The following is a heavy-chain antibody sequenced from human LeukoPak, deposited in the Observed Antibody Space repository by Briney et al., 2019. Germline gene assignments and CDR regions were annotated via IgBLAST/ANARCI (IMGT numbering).Heavy chain of an antibody. CDR1: GFTFSAYA. V-gene: IGHV3-30*04. D-gene: IGHD5-24*01. CDR2: ISYDGSNK. J-gene: IGHJ3*02. Sequence: GGSLRLSCAASGFTFSAYAMHWVRQAPGKGLEWVAVISYDGSNKYYADSVKGRFTISRDNSKNTLYLQMNSLRAEDTAVYYCARDRGDGYNWDAFDIWGQGTMITVS. CDR3: ARDRGDGYNWDAFDI.